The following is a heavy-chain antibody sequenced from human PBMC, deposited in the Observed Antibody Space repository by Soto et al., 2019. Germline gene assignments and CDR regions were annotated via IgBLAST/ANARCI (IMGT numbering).Heavy chain of an antibody. J-gene: IGHJ4*02. CDR3: VSDRGCGHASVPYS. D-gene: IGHD3-10*01. CDR2: ISYDGSLQ. Sequence: QAQLVESGGGVVQPGRSLRLSCAASGFAFSRYGMHWVRQAPGTGLEWVAVISYDGSLQHYADSVKGRFTISRDNSMNMVLLQMSSLRAEDTAVYYCVSDRGCGHASVPYSWGQGTLVSVSS. V-gene: IGHV3-30*03. CDR1: GFAFSRYG.